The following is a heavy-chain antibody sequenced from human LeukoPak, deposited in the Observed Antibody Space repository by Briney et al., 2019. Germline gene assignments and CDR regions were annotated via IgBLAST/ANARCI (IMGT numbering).Heavy chain of an antibody. Sequence: PGGSLRLSCAASGLTFTTYWMTWVRRAPGKGLEWVANIHQGGSEKYYADSVRGRFTISRDNAKNSVFLQMNSLRAEDTAVYYCARIRGAFDMWGQGTMVTVSS. CDR1: GLTFTTYW. CDR3: ARIRGAFDM. D-gene: IGHD3-10*01. CDR2: IHQGGSEK. V-gene: IGHV3-7*05. J-gene: IGHJ3*02.